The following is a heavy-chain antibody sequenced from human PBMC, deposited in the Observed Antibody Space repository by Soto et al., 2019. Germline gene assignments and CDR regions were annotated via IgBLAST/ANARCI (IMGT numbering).Heavy chain of an antibody. CDR2: IYYSGST. J-gene: IGHJ4*02. Sequence: QMQLQESGPGLVKPSETLSLTCTVSGGSISRNSYYWGWIRQPPGKGLEWIGSIYYSGSTSYNPSLKSRVTICVETSKNQFSLKLSSVTAADTAVYYCARHDWNGVDYWGQGTLVTVSS. D-gene: IGHD1-1*01. CDR3: ARHDWNGVDY. V-gene: IGHV4-39*01. CDR1: GGSISRNSYY.